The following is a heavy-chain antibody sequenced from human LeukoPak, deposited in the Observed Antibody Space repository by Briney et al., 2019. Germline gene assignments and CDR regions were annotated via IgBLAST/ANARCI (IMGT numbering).Heavy chain of an antibody. Sequence: GGSLRLSCAASGFTVSSNYMSWVRQAPGKGLEWVSVIYSGGSTYYAGSVKGRFTISRDNSKNTLYLQMNSLRAEDTAVYYCARLLWYDGMDVWGQGTTVTVSS. CDR2: IYSGGST. D-gene: IGHD3-10*01. CDR1: GFTVSSNY. V-gene: IGHV3-53*01. J-gene: IGHJ6*02. CDR3: ARLLWYDGMDV.